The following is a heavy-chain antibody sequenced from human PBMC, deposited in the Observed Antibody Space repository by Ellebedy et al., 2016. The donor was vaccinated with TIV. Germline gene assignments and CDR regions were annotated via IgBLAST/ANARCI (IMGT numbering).Heavy chain of an antibody. V-gene: IGHV3-48*01. Sequence: PGGSLRLSCAASGFTFSSYSMNWVRQAPGKGLEWVSYISSSSTIYYADSVKGRFTISRDNAKNSLYLQMNSLRVDDTAMYFCARDTVAVPDGDVFDIWGQGTMVTVSS. CDR3: ARDTVAVPDGDVFDI. CDR2: ISSSSTI. J-gene: IGHJ3*02. CDR1: GFTFSSYS. D-gene: IGHD2-2*01.